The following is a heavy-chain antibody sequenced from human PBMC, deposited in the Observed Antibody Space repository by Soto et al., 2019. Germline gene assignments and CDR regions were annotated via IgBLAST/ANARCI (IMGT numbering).Heavy chain of an antibody. Sequence: ASVKVSCKASGYIFTSYDINWVRQATGQGLEWMGWMNPHSGNTGYAQKFQGRVTMTRNTSMSTAYMELSSLRSEDTAVYYCARGHCTNGVCYTPFDYWGQGTLVTVSS. J-gene: IGHJ4*02. D-gene: IGHD2-8*01. V-gene: IGHV1-8*01. CDR2: MNPHSGNT. CDR3: ARGHCTNGVCYTPFDY. CDR1: GYIFTSYD.